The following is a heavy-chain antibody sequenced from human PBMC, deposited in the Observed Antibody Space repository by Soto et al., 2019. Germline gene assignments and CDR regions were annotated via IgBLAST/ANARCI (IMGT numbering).Heavy chain of an antibody. V-gene: IGHV4-39*01. J-gene: IGHJ6*02. D-gene: IGHD2-15*01. CDR3: ARVVANRRYYYGMDV. CDR1: GGSISSSSYY. Sequence: PSETLSLTCTVSGGSISSSSYYWGWIRQPPGKGLEWIGSIYYSGSTYYNPSLKSRVTISVDTSKNQFSLKLSSVTAADTAVYYCARVVANRRYYYGMDVWGQGTTVTVSS. CDR2: IYYSGST.